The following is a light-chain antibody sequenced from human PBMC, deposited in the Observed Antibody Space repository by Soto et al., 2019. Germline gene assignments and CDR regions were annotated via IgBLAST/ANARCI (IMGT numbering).Light chain of an antibody. V-gene: IGKV3-15*01. CDR2: GAS. J-gene: IGKJ1*01. CDR1: QSNSDT. CDR3: QQNDNWPWT. Sequence: EIVMTQSPATLSVSPGGRATLSCRPSQSNSDTSSEYKQKPCQAPGLLIDGASRRATGFPARFSGRGSGTDFTLTISSLQSEDLAVYYCQQNDNWPWTFGQGTKVDIK.